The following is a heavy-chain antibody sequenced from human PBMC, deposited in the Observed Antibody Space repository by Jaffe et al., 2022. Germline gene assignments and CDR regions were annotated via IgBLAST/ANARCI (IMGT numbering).Heavy chain of an antibody. CDR3: ARGSQPYYYDSSGWRDCYFDY. J-gene: IGHJ4*02. V-gene: IGHV1-69*05. CDR2: IIPIFGTA. Sequence: QVQLVQSGAEVKKPGSSVKVSCKASGGTFSSYAISWVRQAPGQGLEWMGGIIPIFGTANYAQKFQGRVTITTDESTSTAYMELSSLRSEDTAVYYCARGSQPYYYDSSGWRDCYFDYWGQGTLVTVSS. D-gene: IGHD3-22*01. CDR1: GGTFSSYA.